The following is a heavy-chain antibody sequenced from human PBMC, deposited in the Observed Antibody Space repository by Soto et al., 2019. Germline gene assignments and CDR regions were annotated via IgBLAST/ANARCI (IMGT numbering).Heavy chain of an antibody. CDR1: GGSISSGGYS. J-gene: IGHJ3*02. CDR2: IYHSGST. V-gene: IGHV4-30-2*01. Sequence: QLQLQESGSGLVKPSQTLSLTCAVSGGSISSGGYSWSWIRQPPGKGLVWIGYIYHSGSTYYNPSRKLRVTIAVNGAKNQFSLKLSSVTAADTTVYYCARLKFIGSSGYPPPDAFDIWCGRRIVTVSS. CDR3: ARLKFIGSSGYPPPDAFDI. D-gene: IGHD3-22*01.